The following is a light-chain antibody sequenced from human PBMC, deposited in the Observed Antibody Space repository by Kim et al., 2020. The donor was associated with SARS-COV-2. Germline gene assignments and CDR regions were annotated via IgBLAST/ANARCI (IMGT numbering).Light chain of an antibody. V-gene: IGKV3-15*01. Sequence: PGERATLSCRASQSVNSNLAWYQQKPGQAPRLLIYGASTRASGVPARFSGSGSGTEFTLTISSLQSEDFAVYYCQQFNNWPLYSFGQGTKLEI. CDR1: QSVNSN. J-gene: IGKJ2*03. CDR3: QQFNNWPLYS. CDR2: GAS.